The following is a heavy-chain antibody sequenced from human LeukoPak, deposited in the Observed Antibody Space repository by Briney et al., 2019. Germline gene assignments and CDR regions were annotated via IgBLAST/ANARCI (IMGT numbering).Heavy chain of an antibody. CDR1: GFTFSDYG. J-gene: IGHJ3*02. V-gene: IGHV3-21*01. Sequence: GGSLRLPCAASGFTFSDYGMHWVRQAPGKGLEWVSSISSSSSYIYYADSVKGRFTISRDNAKNSLYLQMNSLRAEDTAVYYCAADAFDIWGQGTMVTVSS. CDR2: ISSSSSYI. CDR3: AADAFDI.